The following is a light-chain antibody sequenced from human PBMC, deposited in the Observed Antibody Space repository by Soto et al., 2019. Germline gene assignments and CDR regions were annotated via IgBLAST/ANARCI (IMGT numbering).Light chain of an antibody. CDR1: QSISFN. J-gene: IGKJ1*01. Sequence: EIMMTQSPATLSVSPGESATLSCRASQSISFNLAWYQQKPGQAPRLLIYGASTRATGIPARFSGSGSGTEFTLTISSLQSEDFAVYYCQQYNKWPQTFGQGTKVEIK. CDR3: QQYNKWPQT. V-gene: IGKV3-15*01. CDR2: GAS.